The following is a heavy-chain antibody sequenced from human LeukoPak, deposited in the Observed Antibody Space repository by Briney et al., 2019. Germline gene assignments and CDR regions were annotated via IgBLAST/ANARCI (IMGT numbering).Heavy chain of an antibody. D-gene: IGHD5-18*01. CDR3: AKDDVAAMVFFPDSILD. CDR2: ISGSGGST. CDR1: GFTFSSYA. Sequence: PGGSLRLSCAASGFTFSSYAMSWVRQAPGKGLEWVSAISGSGGSTYYADSVKGRFTISRDNSKNTLYLQMNSLRAEDTAVYYCAKDDVAAMVFFPDSILDWGQGTLVTVSS. V-gene: IGHV3-23*01. J-gene: IGHJ4*02.